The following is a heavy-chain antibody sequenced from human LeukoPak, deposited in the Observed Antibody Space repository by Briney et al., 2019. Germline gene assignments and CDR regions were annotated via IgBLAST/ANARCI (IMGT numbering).Heavy chain of an antibody. J-gene: IGHJ5*02. D-gene: IGHD2-8*01. Sequence: SETLSLTCAVYGGSFSGYYWSWIRQPPGKGLEWIGEINHSGSTNYNPSLKSRVTISVDTSKNQFSLKLSSVTAADTAVCYCARGRREGDNGADWWFDPWGQGTLVTVSS. CDR3: ARGRREGDNGADWWFDP. CDR2: INHSGST. CDR1: GGSFSGYY. V-gene: IGHV4-34*01.